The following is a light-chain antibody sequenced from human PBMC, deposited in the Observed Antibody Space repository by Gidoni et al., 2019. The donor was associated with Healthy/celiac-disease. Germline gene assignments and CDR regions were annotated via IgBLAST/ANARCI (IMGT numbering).Light chain of an antibody. CDR1: SSNNGNNY. CDR3: GTWDSSLSAVV. V-gene: IGLV1-51*01. CDR2: DNN. Sequence: QSVLTQPPSVSAAPGQKVTISCPGSSSNNGNNYVSWYQQLPGTAPKLLSYDNNKRPSGIPARFSGSKSGTSATLCITGLQTGDEADYYCGTWDSSLSAVVFGGGTKLTVL. J-gene: IGLJ2*01.